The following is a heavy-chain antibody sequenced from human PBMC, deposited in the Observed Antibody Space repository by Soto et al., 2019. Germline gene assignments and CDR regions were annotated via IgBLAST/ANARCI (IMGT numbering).Heavy chain of an antibody. CDR1: GGSISSYY. V-gene: IGHV4-59*01. CDR3: ARAGERNPNYYYYMDV. J-gene: IGHJ6*03. Sequence: PSETLSLTCTVSGGSISSYYWSWIRQPPGKGLEWIGYIYYSGSTNYNPSLKSRVTISVDTSKNQFSLKLSSVAAADTAVYYCARAGERNPNYYYYMDVWGKGTTVTVSS. D-gene: IGHD3-16*01. CDR2: IYYSGST.